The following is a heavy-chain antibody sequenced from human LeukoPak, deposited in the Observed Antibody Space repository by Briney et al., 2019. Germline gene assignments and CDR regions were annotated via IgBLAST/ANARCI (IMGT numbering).Heavy chain of an antibody. D-gene: IGHD3-9*01. CDR1: GFTFSSYG. Sequence: GGYLRLSRAASGFTFSSYGMHWVRQAPGKGLVWVSRINSDGSSTSYADSVKGRFTISRDNAKNTLYLQMNSLRAEDTAVYYCARAGYFDWLLDYWGQGTLVTVSS. J-gene: IGHJ4*02. V-gene: IGHV3-74*01. CDR3: ARAGYFDWLLDY. CDR2: INSDGSST.